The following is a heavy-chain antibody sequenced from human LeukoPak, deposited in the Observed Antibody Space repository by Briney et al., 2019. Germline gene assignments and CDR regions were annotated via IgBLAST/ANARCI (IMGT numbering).Heavy chain of an antibody. D-gene: IGHD4-17*01. J-gene: IGHJ4*02. CDR3: ATGDYLPY. CDR1: GGSMGSYY. V-gene: IGHV4-4*07. Sequence: SETLSLTCSVSGGSMGSYYWSWIRQSPGKGLEWIGRIYTSGSTNYNPSLKSRVTMSVDTSKNQFSLKLSSVTAADTAVYYCATGDYLPYWGQGTLVTVSS. CDR2: IYTSGST.